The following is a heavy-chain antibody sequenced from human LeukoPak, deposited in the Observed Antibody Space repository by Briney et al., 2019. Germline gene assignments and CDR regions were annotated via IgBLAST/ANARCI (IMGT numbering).Heavy chain of an antibody. J-gene: IGHJ4*02. D-gene: IGHD5-18*01. V-gene: IGHV3-43*01. CDR2: ISMDGVNT. CDR1: GFTFDYYT. CDR3: VKGRRRGYAYGTLES. Sequence: GGSLRLSCAASGFTFDYYTMYWVRQGPEKGLEWVSLISMDGVNTFYADSVKGRFTISRDNNKNSLYLQMNGLRTDDTGLYYCVKGRRRGYAYGTLESWGQGILVTVSS.